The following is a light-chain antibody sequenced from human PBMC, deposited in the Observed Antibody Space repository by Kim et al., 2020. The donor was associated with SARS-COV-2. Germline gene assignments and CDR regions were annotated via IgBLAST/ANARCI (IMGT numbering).Light chain of an antibody. CDR2: GNH. CDR1: SSNIGAGYD. V-gene: IGLV1-40*01. J-gene: IGLJ7*01. CDR3: QSYDSSLSTSV. Sequence: QSVLTQPPSVSGAPGQNVTISCTWSSSNIGAGYDVHWYQQLPGTAPKLIRQGNHDRPSGVPDRFSGSKSGTSASLDVPGLQAEDAADSYCQSYDSSLSTSVFGGGTQLTVL.